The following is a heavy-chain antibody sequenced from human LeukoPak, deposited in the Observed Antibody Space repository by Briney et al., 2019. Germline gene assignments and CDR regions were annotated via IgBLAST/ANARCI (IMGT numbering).Heavy chain of an antibody. CDR1: GGSISSYY. CDR3: ARDLIHSALGDFHY. J-gene: IGHJ4*02. CDR2: IYASGST. Sequence: SETLSLTCTVSGGSISSYYWSWIQQPAGKGLEWIGRIYASGSTNYNPSLKSRVTMSVDMSKNQFSLKPSSVTAADTAVYYCARDLIHSALGDFHYWGQGVLVTVSS. V-gene: IGHV4-4*07. D-gene: IGHD3-16*01.